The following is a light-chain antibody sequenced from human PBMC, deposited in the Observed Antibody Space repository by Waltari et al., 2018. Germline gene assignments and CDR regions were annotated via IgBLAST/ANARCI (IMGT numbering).Light chain of an antibody. CDR1: QSISSSY. CDR2: AAS. Sequence: EIVLTQSPGTLSLSPGERATLSCRASQSISSSYLAWYQQKPCQAPRLLISAASSRATGIPDRFSGSGSGTDFTLTISRLQPEDFAVYYCQQSSTSPYTFGQGTKLEIK. V-gene: IGKV3-20*01. J-gene: IGKJ2*01. CDR3: QQSSTSPYT.